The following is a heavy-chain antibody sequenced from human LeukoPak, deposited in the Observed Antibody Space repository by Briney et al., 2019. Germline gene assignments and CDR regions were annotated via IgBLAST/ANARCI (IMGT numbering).Heavy chain of an antibody. J-gene: IGHJ6*03. Sequence: PSGTLSLTCAVSGGSISSGNWWSWVRQPPGKGLEWIGEIYHSGNTNYNPSLKSRVTISVDKSKNQFSLKLSSVTAADTAVYYCARTTEGGYTYDFFYYYYMDVWGKGTTVTISS. CDR3: ARTTEGGYTYDFFYYYYMDV. D-gene: IGHD5-18*01. V-gene: IGHV4-4*02. CDR2: IYHSGNT. CDR1: GGSISSGNW.